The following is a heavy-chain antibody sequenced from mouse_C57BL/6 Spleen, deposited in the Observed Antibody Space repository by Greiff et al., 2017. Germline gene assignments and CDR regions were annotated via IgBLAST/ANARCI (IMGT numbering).Heavy chain of an antibody. Sequence: EVQLQQSGPELVKPGASVKISCKASGYTFTDYSMNWVKQSHGKSLEWIGDINPNNGGTSYNQKFKGKATLTVDKSSSTAYMELRSLTSEDSAVYYCASYYYGSTDYWGQGTTLTVSS. CDR2: INPNNGGT. V-gene: IGHV1-26*01. CDR3: ASYYYGSTDY. D-gene: IGHD1-1*01. J-gene: IGHJ2*01. CDR1: GYTFTDYS.